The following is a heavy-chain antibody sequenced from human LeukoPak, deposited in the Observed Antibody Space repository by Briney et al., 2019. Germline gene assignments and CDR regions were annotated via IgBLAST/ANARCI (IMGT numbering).Heavy chain of an antibody. V-gene: IGHV3-48*01. D-gene: IGHD5-18*01. CDR3: ARWGRGYSYGCMDV. CDR1: GFRFSTYW. Sequence: PGGSLRLSCEVSGFRFSTYWMNWVRQAPGKGLEWVSYISSSGSTIYYADSVKGRFTISRDNAKNSLYLQMNSLRAEDTAVYYCARWGRGYSYGCMDVWGKGTTVTVSS. CDR2: ISSSGSTI. J-gene: IGHJ6*03.